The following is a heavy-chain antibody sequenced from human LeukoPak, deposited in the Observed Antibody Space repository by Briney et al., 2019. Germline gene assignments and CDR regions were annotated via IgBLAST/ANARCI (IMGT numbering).Heavy chain of an antibody. D-gene: IGHD3-16*01. CDR1: GFSFSAFA. Sequence: GGSLILSCSASGFSFSAFAMHWVRQAPGKGLEYVSGINNSGRSTYYADSVKARFTISRDNSKNTLFLQMTSLRAEDTAVYYCVKTRITFGGVIRTDAFDIWGQGTMVTVSS. J-gene: IGHJ3*02. V-gene: IGHV3-64D*06. CDR3: VKTRITFGGVIRTDAFDI. CDR2: INNSGRST.